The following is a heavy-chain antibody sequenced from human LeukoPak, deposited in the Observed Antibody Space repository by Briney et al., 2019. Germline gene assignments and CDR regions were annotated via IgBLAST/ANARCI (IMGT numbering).Heavy chain of an antibody. CDR2: MNPNSGNT. CDR3: ARVRTRYNWNIGY. V-gene: IGHV1-8*01. D-gene: IGHD1/OR15-1a*01. CDR1: GYTFTSYD. Sequence: ASVKVSCKAPGYTFTSYDINWVRQATGQGLEWMGWMNPNSGNTGYAQKFQGRVTMTRNTSISTAYMELSSLRSEDTAVYYCARVRTRYNWNIGYWGRGTLVTVSS. J-gene: IGHJ4*02.